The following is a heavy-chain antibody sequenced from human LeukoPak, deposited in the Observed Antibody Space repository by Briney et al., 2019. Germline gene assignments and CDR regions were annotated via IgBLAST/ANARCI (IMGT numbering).Heavy chain of an antibody. J-gene: IGHJ4*02. CDR2: ISYDESNK. D-gene: IGHD6-19*01. CDR3: ASGSPQGFYFLAVAGPYFDY. CDR1: GFTFSTYG. Sequence: PGRSLRLSCAASGFTFSTYGMHWVRQAPGKGLEWVALISYDESNKEYADSVKGRFTISRDNSKNTLYLQMNSLRAEDTAVYYCASGSPQGFYFLAVAGPYFDYWGQGTLVTVSS. V-gene: IGHV3-30*03.